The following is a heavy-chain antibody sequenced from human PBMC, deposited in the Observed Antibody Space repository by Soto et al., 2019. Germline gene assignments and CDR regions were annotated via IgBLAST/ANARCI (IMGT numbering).Heavy chain of an antibody. CDR1: GYTLTSYA. CDR2: INAGNGNT. Sequence: GASVKVSWKASGYTLTSYAMHWVRQAPGQRLEWMGWINAGNGNTKYSQKFQGRVTITRDTSASTAYMELSSLRSEDTAVYYCARVFSDFWKGDYYYGMDVWGQGTTVTVSS. J-gene: IGHJ6*02. D-gene: IGHD3-3*01. CDR3: ARVFSDFWKGDYYYGMDV. V-gene: IGHV1-3*01.